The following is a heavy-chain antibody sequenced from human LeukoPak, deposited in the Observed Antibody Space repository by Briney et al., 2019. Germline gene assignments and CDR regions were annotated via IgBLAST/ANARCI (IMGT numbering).Heavy chain of an antibody. Sequence: SETLSLTCAVYGGSFSGYYWSWIRQPPGKGLEWIGEINHSGSTNYNPSLKSRVTISVDTSKNHFSLNLRSVTAADTAVYYCASNYGYNPLGYWGQGTLVTVSS. D-gene: IGHD5-24*01. CDR1: GGSFSGYY. V-gene: IGHV4-34*01. CDR3: ASNYGYNPLGY. J-gene: IGHJ4*02. CDR2: INHSGST.